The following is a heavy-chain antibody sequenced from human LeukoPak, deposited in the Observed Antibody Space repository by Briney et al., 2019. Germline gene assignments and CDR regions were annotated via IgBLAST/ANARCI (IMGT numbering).Heavy chain of an antibody. J-gene: IGHJ4*02. CDR3: AKTPSLGFWSGAADDY. V-gene: IGHV3-48*01. Sequence: GGSLRLSCAASGFTFSSYSMNWVRQAPGKGLEWVSYISSGSVAIYYADYVKGRFTISRDNSKNTLYLQMNSLRAEDTAVYYCAKTPSLGFWSGAADDYWGQGTLVTVSS. D-gene: IGHD3-3*01. CDR1: GFTFSSYS. CDR2: ISSGSVAI.